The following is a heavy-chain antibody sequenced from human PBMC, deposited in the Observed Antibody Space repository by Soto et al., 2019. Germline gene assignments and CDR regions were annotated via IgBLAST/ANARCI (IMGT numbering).Heavy chain of an antibody. CDR2: FDPEDGET. D-gene: IGHD5-18*01. J-gene: IGHJ4*02. V-gene: IGHV1-24*01. Sequence: GASVKVSCKVSGYTLTELSMHWVRQAPGKGLEWMGGFDPEDGETIYAQKFQGRVTMTEDTSTDTAYMELSSLRSEDTAVYYCATGPLPSYGSSYFDYWGQGTLVTVSS. CDR3: ATGPLPSYGSSYFDY. CDR1: GYTLTELS.